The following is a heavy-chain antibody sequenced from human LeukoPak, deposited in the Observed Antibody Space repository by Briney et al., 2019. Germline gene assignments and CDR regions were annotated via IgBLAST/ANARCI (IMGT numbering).Heavy chain of an antibody. CDR3: AREGGPYSSTLRGQ. V-gene: IGHV3-53*01. CDR1: GFTVSGNY. D-gene: IGHD2-2*01. J-gene: IGHJ4*02. CDR2: MYSTGST. Sequence: PGGSLRLSCAVSGFTVSGNYMSWVRQAPGKGLEWVSVMYSTGSTDYADSVKGRFTIFRDNSKNTLYLQMNNLRAEHTAVYYCAREGGPYSSTLRGQWGQGTLVTVSS.